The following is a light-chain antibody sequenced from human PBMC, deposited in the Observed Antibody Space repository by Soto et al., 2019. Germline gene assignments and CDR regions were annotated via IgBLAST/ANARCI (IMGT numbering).Light chain of an antibody. J-gene: IGKJ2*01. Sequence: DIQMTQSPSTLSASVGDRVTITCRASQSISTWLAWYQQKPGKAPKLLIYTASRLESGVPSRLSGSGSGTEVTLTISSLQPDDFATYYCQQYNSHSSYTFGQGTKLEIK. CDR3: QQYNSHSSYT. CDR1: QSISTW. V-gene: IGKV1-5*03. CDR2: TAS.